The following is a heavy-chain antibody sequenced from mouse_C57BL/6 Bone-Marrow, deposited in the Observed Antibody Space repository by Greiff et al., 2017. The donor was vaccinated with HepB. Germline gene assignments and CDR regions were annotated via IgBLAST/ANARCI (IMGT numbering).Heavy chain of an antibody. CDR1: GYTFTSYW. D-gene: IGHD2-4*01. V-gene: IGHV1-69*01. CDR2: IDPSDSYT. Sequence: VQLQQPGAELVMPGASVKLSCKASGYTFTSYWMHWVKQRPGQGLEWIGEIDPSDSYTNYNQKFKGKSTLTVDKSSSTSYMQLSSLTSDDSAVYYCATIYYDYDGYYFDYWGQGTTLTVSS. CDR3: ATIYYDYDGYYFDY. J-gene: IGHJ2*01.